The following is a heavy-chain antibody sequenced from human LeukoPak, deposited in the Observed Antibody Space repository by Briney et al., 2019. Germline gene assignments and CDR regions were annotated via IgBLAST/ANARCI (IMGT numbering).Heavy chain of an antibody. J-gene: IGHJ3*02. CDR3: TRYIADSSGAASPSAFNI. V-gene: IGHV3-7*02. CDR2: IKQDGSDK. D-gene: IGHD3-22*01. Sequence: GGSLRLSCAASGFTFSAYWMRWVRQAPGKGLNWVANIKQDGSDKYYVDSVKGRFTISRDNTKNSLYLQMNSLRAEDTAVYYGTRYIADSSGAASPSAFNIWGQGTMVTVSS. CDR1: GFTFSAYW.